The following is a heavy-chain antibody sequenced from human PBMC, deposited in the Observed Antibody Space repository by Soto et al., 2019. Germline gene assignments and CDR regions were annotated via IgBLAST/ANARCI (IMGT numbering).Heavy chain of an antibody. D-gene: IGHD3-9*01. V-gene: IGHV4-30-4*01. CDR2: IYYSGST. CDR3: AREMGLAPTGTSMFFDY. CDR1: GGSISSGDYY. J-gene: IGHJ4*02. Sequence: LSETLSLTCTVSGGSISSGDYYWSWIRQPPGKGLEWIGYIYYSGSTYYNPSLKSRVTISRDTSKNQFSLNLSSVTAADTAVYYCAREMGLAPTGTSMFFDYWGQGTLVTVFS.